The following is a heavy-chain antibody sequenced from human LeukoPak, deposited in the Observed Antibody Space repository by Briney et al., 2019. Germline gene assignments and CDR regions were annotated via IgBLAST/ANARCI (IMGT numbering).Heavy chain of an antibody. CDR3: ARVIGPPPVLLWLGDGRLYGMDV. D-gene: IGHD3-10*01. Sequence: ASVKVSCKASGYTFTSYGISWVRQAPGQGLEWMGWISAYNGNTNYAQKLQGRVTMTTDTSTSTAYMELRSLRSDDTAVYYCARVIGPPPVLLWLGDGRLYGMDVWGQGTTVTVSS. J-gene: IGHJ6*02. CDR2: ISAYNGNT. V-gene: IGHV1-18*01. CDR1: GYTFTSYG.